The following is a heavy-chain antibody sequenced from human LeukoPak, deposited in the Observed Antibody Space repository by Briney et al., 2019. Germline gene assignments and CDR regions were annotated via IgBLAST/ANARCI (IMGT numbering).Heavy chain of an antibody. Sequence: PGGSLRLSCAASGFTFSSYSMNWVRQAPGKGLEWVSSISSSSSYIYYADSVKGQFTISRDNAKNSLYLQMNSLRAEDTAVYYCARDSDSSGYCDYWGQGTLVTVSS. CDR1: GFTFSSYS. CDR2: ISSSSSYI. CDR3: ARDSDSSGYCDY. D-gene: IGHD3-22*01. J-gene: IGHJ4*02. V-gene: IGHV3-21*01.